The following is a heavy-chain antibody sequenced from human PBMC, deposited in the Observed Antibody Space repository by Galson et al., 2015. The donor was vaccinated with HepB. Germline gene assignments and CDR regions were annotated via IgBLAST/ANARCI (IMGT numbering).Heavy chain of an antibody. CDR1: GFTFSSYV. CDR2: INAVGNT. Sequence: SLRLSCATSGFTFSSYVMAWVRQAPGKGLEWVSSINAVGNTSYADSVKGRFTISRDYSNNVLFLQMTSLRAEDTALYYCAKRVAAAGHHFDYWGQGTLVTVSS. V-gene: IGHV3-23*01. D-gene: IGHD2-2*01. J-gene: IGHJ4*02. CDR3: AKRVAAAGHHFDY.